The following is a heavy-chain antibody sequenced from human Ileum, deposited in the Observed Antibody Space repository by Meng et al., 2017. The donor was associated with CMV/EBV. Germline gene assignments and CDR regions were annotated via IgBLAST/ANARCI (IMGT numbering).Heavy chain of an antibody. J-gene: IGHJ4*02. Sequence: GGSLRLSCAASGFTFSSYAMNWVRQAPGKGLEWVSTISGSGVSTYYADSLKGRFTISRDNSQNTVYLQMNSLRAEDTAVYYCAESRDSGYDLIDFWGQGTLVTVSS. D-gene: IGHD5-12*01. CDR2: ISGSGVST. CDR1: GFTFSSYA. CDR3: AESRDSGYDLIDF. V-gene: IGHV3-23*01.